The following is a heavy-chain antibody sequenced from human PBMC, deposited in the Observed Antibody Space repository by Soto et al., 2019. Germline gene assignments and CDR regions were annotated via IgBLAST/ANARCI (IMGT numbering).Heavy chain of an antibody. CDR3: VREAYMGYGHAIDH. V-gene: IGHV4-59*01. CDR2: IYHRATT. CDR1: GVTNSTYS. J-gene: IGHJ4*02. Sequence: SEPLSLTRAFSGVTNSTYSRNWQKQHPGEGLGWIGSIYHRATTNYNPSLKSRVTISVDTSKNQFSLRLTSVAAADTAIYYCVREAYMGYGHAIDHWGQGILVTVS. D-gene: IGHD1-1*01.